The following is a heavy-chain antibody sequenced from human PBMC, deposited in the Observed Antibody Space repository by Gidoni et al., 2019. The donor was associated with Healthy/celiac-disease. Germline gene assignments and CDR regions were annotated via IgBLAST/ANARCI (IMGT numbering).Heavy chain of an antibody. CDR2: ISSSGSTI. V-gene: IGHV3-11*01. D-gene: IGHD2-15*01. Sequence: QVQLVESGGGLVKPGGSLRLSCAASGFTFSYYYMSWIRQAPGKGLEWVSYISSSGSTIYYADSVKGRFTISRDNAKNSLYLKMNSLRAEDTAVYYCARVNPTRTKIVVVVAATSYFDYWGQGTLVTVSS. J-gene: IGHJ4*02. CDR1: GFTFSYYY. CDR3: ARVNPTRTKIVVVVAATSYFDY.